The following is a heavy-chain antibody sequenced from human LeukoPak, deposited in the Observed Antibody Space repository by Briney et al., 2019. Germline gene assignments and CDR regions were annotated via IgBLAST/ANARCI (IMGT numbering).Heavy chain of an antibody. J-gene: IGHJ4*02. D-gene: IGHD2-2*01. CDR1: GFTVSSNY. CDR2: IYSGGST. Sequence: GGSLRLSCAASGFTVSSNYMSWVRQASGKGLEWVSVIYSGGSTYYADSVKGRFTISRDNSKNTLYLQMNSLRAEDTAVYYCASYSRVVPAASDYWGQGTLVTVSS. CDR3: ASYSRVVPAASDY. V-gene: IGHV3-66*01.